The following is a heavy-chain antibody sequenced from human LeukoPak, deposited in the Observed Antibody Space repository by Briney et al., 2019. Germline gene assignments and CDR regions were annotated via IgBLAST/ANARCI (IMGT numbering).Heavy chain of an antibody. CDR2: IGADNGNT. CDR1: GYTFTSYG. Sequence: ASVKVSCKASGYTFTSYGISWVRQAPGQGLEWIGWIGADNGNTNYAQKLQGRVTMTTDTSTSTAYMELRSLRSDDTAVYYCTRHDLQGVVVTATYAFDIWGQGTMVTVSS. V-gene: IGHV1-18*01. D-gene: IGHD2-21*02. J-gene: IGHJ3*02. CDR3: TRHDLQGVVVTATYAFDI.